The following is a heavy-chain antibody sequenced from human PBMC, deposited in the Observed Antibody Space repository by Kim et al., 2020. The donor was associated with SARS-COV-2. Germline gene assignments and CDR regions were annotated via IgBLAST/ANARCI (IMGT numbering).Heavy chain of an antibody. CDR3: AREGHYYDSSGYYYSRNDAFDI. D-gene: IGHD3-22*01. CDR2: ISYDGSNK. Sequence: GGSLRLSCAASGFTFSSYAMHWVRQAPGKGLEWVAVISYDGSNKYYADSVKGRFTISRDNSKNTLYLQMNSLRAEDTAVYYCAREGHYYDSSGYYYSRNDAFDIWGQGTIVTVSS. V-gene: IGHV3-30-3*01. J-gene: IGHJ3*02. CDR1: GFTFSSYA.